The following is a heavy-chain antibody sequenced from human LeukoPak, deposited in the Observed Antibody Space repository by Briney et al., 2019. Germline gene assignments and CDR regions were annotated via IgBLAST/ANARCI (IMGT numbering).Heavy chain of an antibody. V-gene: IGHV3-23*01. D-gene: IGHD7-27*01. CDR2: ISGSGGST. Sequence: GGSLRLSCAASGFTFSSYAMSWVRQAPGKGLEWVSAISGSGGSTYYADSVKGRFTISRDNSKNTLYLQMNSLRAEDTAVYYCAKDNWGFYYYYYYMDVWSKGTTVTVSS. CDR1: GFTFSSYA. CDR3: AKDNWGFYYYYYYMDV. J-gene: IGHJ6*03.